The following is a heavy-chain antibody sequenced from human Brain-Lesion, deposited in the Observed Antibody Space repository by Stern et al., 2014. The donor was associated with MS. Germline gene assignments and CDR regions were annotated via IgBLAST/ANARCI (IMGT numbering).Heavy chain of an antibody. Sequence: QVQLQESGPGLVKPSEPLSLTCIVSGGSIINYSWTWIRQPPGKGLEWIGDISYSGSDASNPSLKRRLPMSVDTHTNQFSLRLSSVTAADTAVYFCARGDIVVVPASRSFGSDYYYPGLDVWGQGTTITVS. V-gene: IGHV4-59*01. CDR2: ISYSGSD. D-gene: IGHD2-2*01. J-gene: IGHJ6*02. CDR1: GGSIINYS. CDR3: ARGDIVVVPASRSFGSDYYYPGLDV.